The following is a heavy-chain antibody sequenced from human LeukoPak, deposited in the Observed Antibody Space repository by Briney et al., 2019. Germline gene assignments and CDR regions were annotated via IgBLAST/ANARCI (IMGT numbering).Heavy chain of an antibody. J-gene: IGHJ6*03. V-gene: IGHV5-51*01. CDR1: GYSFISYW. D-gene: IGHD1-20*01. CDR2: IYPGDSDT. Sequence: GESLKISCKGSGYSFISYWIGWVRHMPGKGLEWMGIIYPGDSDTRYSPSFQGQVTISADKSISTAYLQWSSLKASDTAMYYCARQGRGYNWNDPQGGYYYYMDVWGKGTTVTVSS. CDR3: ARQGRGYNWNDPQGGYYYYMDV.